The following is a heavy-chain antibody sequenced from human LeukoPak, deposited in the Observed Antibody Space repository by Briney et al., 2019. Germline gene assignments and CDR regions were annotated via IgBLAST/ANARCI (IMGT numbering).Heavy chain of an antibody. J-gene: IGHJ4*02. Sequence: SGPTLVNPTQTLTLTCTFSGFSLSTSGVGVGWIRQPPGKALEWLALIYWDDDKRYSPSLKSRLTITKDTSKNQVVLTMTNMDPVDTATYYCAQSGGPGQVQSNPPFFDYWGQGTLVTVSS. CDR3: AQSGGPGQVQSNPPFFDY. D-gene: IGHD4-11*01. V-gene: IGHV2-5*02. CDR2: IYWDDDK. CDR1: GFSLSTSGVG.